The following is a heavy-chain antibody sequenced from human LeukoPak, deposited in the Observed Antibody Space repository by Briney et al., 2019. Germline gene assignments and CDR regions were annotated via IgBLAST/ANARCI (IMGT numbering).Heavy chain of an antibody. CDR2: INASGGNT. Sequence: GGSLRLSCAASGFAFNFYAMTWVRQAAGKGLQWVSTINASGGNTYYADSVRGRFTISRDNSKNTLYLQMNSLRAEDTAVYYCAKGLNSGTYPHLDFWGQGTLVTVSS. CDR3: AKGLNSGTYPHLDF. CDR1: GFAFNFYA. D-gene: IGHD1-26*01. J-gene: IGHJ4*02. V-gene: IGHV3-23*01.